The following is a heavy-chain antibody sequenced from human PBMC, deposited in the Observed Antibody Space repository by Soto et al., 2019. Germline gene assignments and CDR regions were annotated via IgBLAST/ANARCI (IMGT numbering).Heavy chain of an antibody. CDR1: GFTFSSYW. V-gene: IGHV3-7*01. D-gene: IGHD6-13*01. CDR3: ARDAYSSSWFYYYYGMDV. CDR2: IKQDGSEK. J-gene: IGHJ6*02. Sequence: EVQLVESGGGLVQPGGSLRLSCAASGFTFSSYWMSWVRQAPGKGLEWVANIKQDGSEKYYVDSVKGRFPISRDNAKNSLYLQMNSLRAEDTAVYYCARDAYSSSWFYYYYGMDVWGQGTTVTVSS.